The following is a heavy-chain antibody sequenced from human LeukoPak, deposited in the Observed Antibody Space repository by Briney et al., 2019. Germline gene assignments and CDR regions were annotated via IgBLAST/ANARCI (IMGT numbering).Heavy chain of an antibody. D-gene: IGHD5-18*01. J-gene: IGHJ3*02. V-gene: IGHV1-8*02. CDR3: ARGLQLWRQDAFDI. CDR1: GYTFTSYD. Sequence: ASVKVSCKASGYTFTSYDINWVRQATGQGLEWMGWMNPNSGNTGYAQKFQGRVTMTRNTSISTAYMELSSLRSEDTAVYYCARGLQLWRQDAFDIWGQGTMVTVSS. CDR2: MNPNSGNT.